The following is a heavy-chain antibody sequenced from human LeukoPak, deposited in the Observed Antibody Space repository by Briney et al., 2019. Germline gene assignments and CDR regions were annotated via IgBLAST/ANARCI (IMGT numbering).Heavy chain of an antibody. J-gene: IGHJ2*01. CDR3: ARDQGYNWYFDL. Sequence: GGSLRLSCAASGFTFSRYSMNWVRQAPAKGLDGVSYISKSSSTKYYADSVKGRFTISRDNAKNSLYLQMNSLRDEDTAVYYCARDQGYNWYFDLWGRGTLVTVSS. V-gene: IGHV3-48*02. D-gene: IGHD5-24*01. CDR2: ISKSSSTK. CDR1: GFTFSRYS.